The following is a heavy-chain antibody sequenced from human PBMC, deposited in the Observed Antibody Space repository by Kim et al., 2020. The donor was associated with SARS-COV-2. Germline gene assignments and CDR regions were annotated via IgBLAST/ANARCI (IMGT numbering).Heavy chain of an antibody. CDR2: IYYSGST. V-gene: IGHV4-59*13. CDR3: ARDGDYYDSSGYVY. Sequence: SETLSLTCTVSGGSISSYYWSWIRQPPGKGLEWIGYIYYSGSTNYNPSLKSRVTISVDTSKNQFSLKLSSVTAADTAVYYCARDGDYYDSSGYVYWGQGTLVTVSS. CDR1: GGSISSYY. J-gene: IGHJ4*02. D-gene: IGHD3-22*01.